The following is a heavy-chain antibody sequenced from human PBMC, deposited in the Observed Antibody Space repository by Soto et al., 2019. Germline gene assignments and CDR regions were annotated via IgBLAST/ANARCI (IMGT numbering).Heavy chain of an antibody. CDR3: ARYSYGLGKR. V-gene: IGHV4-59*01. CDR2: IYYSGST. D-gene: IGHD5-18*01. Sequence: SETLSLTCTVSGGSISSYYWSWIRQPPGKGLEWIGYIYYSGSTNYNPSLKSRVTISVDTSKNQFSLKLSSETAADTAVYYCARYSYGLGKRWGQGTLVTVSS. CDR1: GGSISSYY. J-gene: IGHJ4*02.